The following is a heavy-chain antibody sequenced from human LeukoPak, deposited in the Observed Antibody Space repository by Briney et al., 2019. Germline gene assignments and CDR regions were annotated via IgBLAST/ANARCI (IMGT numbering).Heavy chain of an antibody. D-gene: IGHD1-26*01. CDR3: ARDVREGYYYYGMDV. Sequence: GPVKVSCKASGYTFTGYYMHWVRQAPGQGLEWVGWINPNSGDTNYAQKFQGWVTMTRDTSISTAYMELSRLTSDDTAVYYCARDVREGYYYYGMDVWGQGTTVTVSS. J-gene: IGHJ6*02. CDR1: GYTFTGYY. V-gene: IGHV1-2*04. CDR2: INPNSGDT.